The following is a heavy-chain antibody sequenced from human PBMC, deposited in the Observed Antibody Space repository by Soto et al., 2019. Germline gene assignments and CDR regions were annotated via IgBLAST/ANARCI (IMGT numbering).Heavy chain of an antibody. J-gene: IGHJ5*02. Sequence: QVHLVESGGGVVQPGRSLTISCVGSGFAFSTYGMHWVRQAPAKGLEWVELISYDGTDKYYADSVKCRFSISRDNSKQTLSLQMDSLRPEDTAVYYCAKDFGSWSDSWGQGTLVNVSS. CDR3: AKDFGSWSDS. CDR2: ISYDGTDK. CDR1: GFAFSTYG. D-gene: IGHD2-21*01. V-gene: IGHV3-30*18.